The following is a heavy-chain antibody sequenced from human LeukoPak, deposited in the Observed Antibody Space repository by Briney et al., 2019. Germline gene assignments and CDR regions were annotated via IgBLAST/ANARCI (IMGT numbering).Heavy chain of an antibody. CDR3: AKMGYCGGDCYSGLDY. Sequence: GGSLRLSCAASGFTFSSYGMHWVRQAPGKGLEWVAVISYDGSNKYYADSVKGRFTISRDNSKNTLYLQMNSLRAEDTAVYYCAKMGYCGGDCYSGLDYWGQGTLVTVSS. CDR2: ISYDGSNK. V-gene: IGHV3-30*18. J-gene: IGHJ4*02. D-gene: IGHD2-21*02. CDR1: GFTFSSYG.